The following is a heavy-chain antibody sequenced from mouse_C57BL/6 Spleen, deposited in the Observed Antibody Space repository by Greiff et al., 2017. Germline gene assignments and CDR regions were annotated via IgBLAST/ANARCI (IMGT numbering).Heavy chain of an antibody. CDR3: ARSRYYGNYVWIDY. V-gene: IGHV1-26*01. CDR1: GYTFTDYY. D-gene: IGHD2-1*01. J-gene: IGHJ2*01. CDR2: INPNNGGT. Sequence: EVQLQQSGPELVKPGASVKISCKASGYTFTDYYMNWVKQSHGKSLEWIGDINPNNGGTSYNQKFKGKATLTVDKSSSTAYMELRSLTSEDSAVYYCARSRYYGNYVWIDYWGQGTTLTVSS.